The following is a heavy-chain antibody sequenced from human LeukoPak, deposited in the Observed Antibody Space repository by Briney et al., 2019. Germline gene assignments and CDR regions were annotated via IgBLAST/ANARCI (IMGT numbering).Heavy chain of an antibody. J-gene: IGHJ3*02. D-gene: IGHD3-22*01. Sequence: PSETLSLTCSVYGGSISSYYWSWIRQPPGKGLEWIGYIYCSGRTNYNPSLQSRVNISEDTSNNQFSVKLSSVTAADTVLYCDAREYYYVSSGYYRSHAFDMWARRT. CDR1: GGSISSYY. CDR2: IYCSGRT. CDR3: AREYYYVSSGYYRSHAFDM. V-gene: IGHV4-59*01.